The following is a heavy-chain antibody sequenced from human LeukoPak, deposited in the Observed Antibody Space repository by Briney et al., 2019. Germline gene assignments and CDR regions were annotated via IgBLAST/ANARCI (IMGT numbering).Heavy chain of an antibody. CDR3: ARHSGSGSLSRPFDP. Sequence: SETLSLTCSVSGGSVTSGGFYWGWLRQPPGKGPEWIATIYYTGSTCYNPSLQSHVTISIDTSKNQFSLRLTSVTATDTAVYHCARHSGSGSLSRPFDPWGQGTLVTVSS. J-gene: IGHJ5*02. D-gene: IGHD3-10*01. CDR2: IYYTGST. V-gene: IGHV4-39*01. CDR1: GGSVTSGGFY.